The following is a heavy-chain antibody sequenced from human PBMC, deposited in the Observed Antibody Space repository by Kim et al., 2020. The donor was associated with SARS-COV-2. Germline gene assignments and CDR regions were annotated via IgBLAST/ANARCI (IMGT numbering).Heavy chain of an antibody. CDR3: ASLPNSAYYFDY. J-gene: IGHJ4*02. Sequence: SETLSLTCTVSGGSISSGGYYWSWIRQHPGKGLEWIGYIYYSGSTYYNPSLKSRVTISVDTSKNQFSLKLSSVTAADTAVYYCASLPNSAYYFDYWGQGTLVTVSS. CDR1: GGSISSGGYY. V-gene: IGHV4-31*03. CDR2: IYYSGST. D-gene: IGHD4-4*01.